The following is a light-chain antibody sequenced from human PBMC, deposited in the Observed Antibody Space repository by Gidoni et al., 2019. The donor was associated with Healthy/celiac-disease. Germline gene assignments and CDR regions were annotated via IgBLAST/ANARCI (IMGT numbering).Light chain of an antibody. CDR3: QQSYSTPPT. J-gene: IGKJ4*01. CDR1: QSISSY. Sequence: LQITHSPSSLSASVGDRVTITCRASQSISSYLNWYQQKPGKAPKLLIYDASSLKSGVPSRFSGSGSGTDFTLTISSLQPEDFATYYCQQSYSTPPTFGGGTKVEIK. CDR2: DAS. V-gene: IGKV1-39*01.